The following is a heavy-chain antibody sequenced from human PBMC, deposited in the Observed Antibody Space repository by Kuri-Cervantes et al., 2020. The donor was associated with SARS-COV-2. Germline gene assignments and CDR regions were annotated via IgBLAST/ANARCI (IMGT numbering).Heavy chain of an antibody. Sequence: GESLKISCAASGFTFNTCAMHWVRQAPGKGLEWVAMVSSDGTNQSYADSVKGQFTISRDNSKNTLHLQIISLRTEDTGVFYCARARVGVFDFWGQGALVTVSS. CDR1: GFTFNTCA. V-gene: IGHV3-30*04. J-gene: IGHJ4*02. CDR2: VSSDGTNQ. CDR3: ARARVGVFDF. D-gene: IGHD2-21*01.